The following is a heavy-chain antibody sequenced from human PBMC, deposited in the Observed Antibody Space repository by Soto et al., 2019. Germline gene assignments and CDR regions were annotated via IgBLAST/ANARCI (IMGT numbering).Heavy chain of an antibody. CDR3: ARDSAYCRSTSCYLSYYYYMDV. CDR2: IKQDGSEK. V-gene: IGHV3-7*01. D-gene: IGHD2-2*01. Sequence: GGSLRLSCAASGFTFSNHWMTWVRQAPGKGLEWVANIKQDGSEKYYVDSVKGRFTLSRDNAKNSLYLQMNSLRAEDTAVYYCARDSAYCRSTSCYLSYYYYMDVWGKGTTVTVS. J-gene: IGHJ6*03. CDR1: GFTFSNHW.